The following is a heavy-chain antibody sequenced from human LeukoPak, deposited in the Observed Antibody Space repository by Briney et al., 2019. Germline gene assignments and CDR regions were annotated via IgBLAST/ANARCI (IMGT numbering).Heavy chain of an antibody. D-gene: IGHD6-6*01. CDR1: GYTFTSYD. CDR3: AGGQTSNDAFDI. J-gene: IGHJ3*02. Sequence: ASVKVSCKASGYTFTSYDINWVRQATGQGLEWMGWMNPNSGNTGYAQKFQGRVTMTRNTSISTAYMELSSLRSEDTAVYYCAGGQTSNDAFDIWDQGTMVTVSS. CDR2: MNPNSGNT. V-gene: IGHV1-8*01.